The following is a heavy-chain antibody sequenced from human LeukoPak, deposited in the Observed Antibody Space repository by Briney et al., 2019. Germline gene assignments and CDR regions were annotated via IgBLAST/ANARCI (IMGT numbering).Heavy chain of an antibody. D-gene: IGHD6-6*01. CDR2: IKGDGSEK. CDR3: ANPPIAARDWTPFDY. Sequence: GGSLRLSCAASGFTFSPHWMSWVRQAPGKGLEWVANIKGDGSEKYFVDSVKGRFTISRDNARNPLYLQMNSLRAEDTAVYYYANPPIAARDWTPFDYWGQGTLVTVSS. CDR1: GFTFSPHW. V-gene: IGHV3-7*03. J-gene: IGHJ4*02.